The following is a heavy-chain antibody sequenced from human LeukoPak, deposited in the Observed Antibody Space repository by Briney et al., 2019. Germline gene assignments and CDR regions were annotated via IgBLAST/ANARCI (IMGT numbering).Heavy chain of an antibody. V-gene: IGHV1-18*01. J-gene: IGHJ3*02. CDR2: ISAYNGNT. Sequence: ASVKVSCKASGYTFTSYGISWVRQAPGQGLEWMGWISAYNGNTNYAQKLQGRVTMTTDTSASTAYMELRSLRSDDTAVYYCARDERYSGSYYVRAFDIWGQGTMVIVSS. D-gene: IGHD1-26*01. CDR3: ARDERYSGSYYVRAFDI. CDR1: GYTFTSYG.